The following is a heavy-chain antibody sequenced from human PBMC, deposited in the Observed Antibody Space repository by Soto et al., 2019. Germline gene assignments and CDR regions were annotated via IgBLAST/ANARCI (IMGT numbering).Heavy chain of an antibody. D-gene: IGHD6-19*01. V-gene: IGHV3-74*01. CDR1: GFTFSSSW. Sequence: EVQLVESGGGLVQPGGSLRLSCAASGFTFSSSWIHWVRQAPGKGLVWVSRINSGASTTNYADSVKGRFTISRDNAKNTLYLQMDSLTAEDTAVYYCARGPSGWFGYDYWGQGTLVTVSS. J-gene: IGHJ4*02. CDR2: INSGASTT. CDR3: ARGPSGWFGYDY.